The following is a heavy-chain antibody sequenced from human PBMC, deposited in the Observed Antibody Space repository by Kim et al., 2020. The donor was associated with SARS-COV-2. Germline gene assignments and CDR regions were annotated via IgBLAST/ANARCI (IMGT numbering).Heavy chain of an antibody. V-gene: IGHV3-33*05. D-gene: IGHD5-18*01. CDR3: ARGSQYSYGTFDY. CDR2: ISYDGSNK. J-gene: IGHJ4*02. Sequence: GGSLRLSCAASGFTFSSYGMHWVRQAPGKGLEWVAVISYDGSNKYYADSVKGRFTISRDNSKNTLYLQMNSLRAEDTAVYYCARGSQYSYGTFDYWGQGTLVTVSS. CDR1: GFTFSSYG.